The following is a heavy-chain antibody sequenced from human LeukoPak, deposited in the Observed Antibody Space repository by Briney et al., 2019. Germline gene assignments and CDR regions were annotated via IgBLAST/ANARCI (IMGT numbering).Heavy chain of an antibody. CDR3: ASLGATTVFDY. CDR2: IWYDGSNK. CDR1: GFTFSSYG. Sequence: GGSLRLSCAASGFTFSSYGMHWVRQAPGKGLEWVAVIWYDGSNKYYADSVRGRFTISRDNSKNTLYLQMNSLRAEDTAVYYCASLGATTVFDYWGQGTLVTVSS. V-gene: IGHV3-33*01. D-gene: IGHD1-26*01. J-gene: IGHJ4*02.